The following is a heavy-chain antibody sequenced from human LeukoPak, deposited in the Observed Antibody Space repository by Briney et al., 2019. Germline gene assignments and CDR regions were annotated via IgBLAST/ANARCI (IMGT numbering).Heavy chain of an antibody. Sequence: GGSLRLSCAASGFTVSSNYMSWVRQAPGKGLEWVSVIYSGGSTYYADSVKGRFTISRDNSKNTLYLQMNSLRAEDTAVYYCAREGSLRYFDWFRRFDYWGQGTLVTVSS. CDR3: AREGSLRYFDWFRRFDY. D-gene: IGHD3-9*01. V-gene: IGHV3-66*01. J-gene: IGHJ4*02. CDR1: GFTVSSNY. CDR2: IYSGGST.